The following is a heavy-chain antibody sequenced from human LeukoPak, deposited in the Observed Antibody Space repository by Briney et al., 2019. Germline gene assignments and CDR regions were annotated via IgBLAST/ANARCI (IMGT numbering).Heavy chain of an antibody. CDR2: IYYRGTT. V-gene: IGHV4-59*03. D-gene: IGHD3-10*01. CDR1: GGSINDYY. CDR3: AGVFSGRRPFEL. Sequence: SETLSLTCTVSGGSINDYYWNWLRQPPGKGLEWIGFIYYRGTTNNNPSLKSRVTTSIDTSKKQFSLNLSSVTAADTAIYYCAGVFSGRRPFELWGQGVLVTVSS. J-gene: IGHJ4*02.